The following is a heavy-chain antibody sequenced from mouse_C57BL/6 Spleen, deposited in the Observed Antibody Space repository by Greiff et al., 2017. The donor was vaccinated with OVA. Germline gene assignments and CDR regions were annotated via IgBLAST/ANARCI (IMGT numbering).Heavy chain of an antibody. D-gene: IGHD4-1*01. V-gene: IGHV3-6*01. CDR1: GYSITSGYY. CDR3: ASGWDAWYFDV. J-gene: IGHJ1*03. CDR2: ISYDGSN. Sequence: EVKLQESGPGLVKPSQSLSLTCSVTGYSITSGYYWNWIRQFPGNKLEWMGYISYDGSNNYNPSLKNRISITRDTSKNQFFLKLNSVTTEDTATYYCASGWDAWYFDVWGTGTTVTVSS.